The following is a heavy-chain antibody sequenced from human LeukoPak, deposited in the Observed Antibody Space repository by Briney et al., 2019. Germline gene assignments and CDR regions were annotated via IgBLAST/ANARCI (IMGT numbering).Heavy chain of an antibody. Sequence: ASVKVSCKASGYTFTGYYMHWVRQAPGQGLEWMGWINPNSGGTNYAQKFQGRVTMTRDTSISTAYMELSRLRSDDTAVYFCARTETYSGGWHYWYFDLWGRGTLVTVSS. CDR1: GYTFTGYY. V-gene: IGHV1-2*02. J-gene: IGHJ2*01. D-gene: IGHD6-19*01. CDR2: INPNSGGT. CDR3: ARTETYSGGWHYWYFDL.